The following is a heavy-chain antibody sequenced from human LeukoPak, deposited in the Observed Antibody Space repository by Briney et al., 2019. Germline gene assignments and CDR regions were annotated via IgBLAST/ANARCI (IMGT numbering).Heavy chain of an antibody. CDR3: ARVGLYQPLLYGLNNWFDP. Sequence: PSQTLSLTCTVSGGSVSSGSYYWSWIRQPPGKGLEWIGFIYYSGSTTNYNPSLKSRVTISVDTSKNQFSLKLSSVTAADTAVYYCARVGLYQPLLYGLNNWFDPWGQGTLVTVSS. J-gene: IGHJ5*02. D-gene: IGHD2-2*02. CDR1: GGSVSSGSYY. CDR2: IYYSGSTT. V-gene: IGHV4-61*01.